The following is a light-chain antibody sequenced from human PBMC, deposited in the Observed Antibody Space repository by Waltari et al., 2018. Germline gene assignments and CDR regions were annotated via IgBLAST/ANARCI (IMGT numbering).Light chain of an antibody. J-gene: IGKJ1*01. Sequence: EIVLTQSPGTLSLSPGERATLSCRASQSVSSSYLVWYQQKPGQAPRVLIHGASNRATGIPDRFSGSGSGTDFTLTISRLEPEDFAVYYCQQYGSSPWMFGQGTKVEIK. CDR2: GAS. CDR3: QQYGSSPWM. CDR1: QSVSSSY. V-gene: IGKV3-20*01.